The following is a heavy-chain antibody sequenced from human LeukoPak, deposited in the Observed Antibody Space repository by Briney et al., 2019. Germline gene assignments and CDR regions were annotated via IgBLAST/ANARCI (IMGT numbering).Heavy chain of an antibody. Sequence: GESLKISCKGSGYSFTSYWIGWVRQMPGKGLEWMGIIYPGNSDTRYSPSFQGQVTISADKSISTAYLQWSSLKASDTAMYYCARQPSPIAAGLGDFDYWGKGTLVTVSS. CDR2: IYPGNSDT. D-gene: IGHD6-13*01. CDR1: GYSFTSYW. CDR3: ARQPSPIAAGLGDFDY. V-gene: IGHV5-51*01. J-gene: IGHJ4*02.